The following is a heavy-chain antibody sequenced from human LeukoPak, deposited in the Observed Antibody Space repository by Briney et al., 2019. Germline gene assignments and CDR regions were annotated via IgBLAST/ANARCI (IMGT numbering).Heavy chain of an antibody. Sequence: GGSLRLSCAASGFTFDDYAMHWVRQAPGKGLEWVSLISGDGGSTYYADSVKGRFTISRDNSKNTLYLQMNSLRAEDTAVYYCAKEYSYGPNFDYWGQGTLVTVSS. CDR2: ISGDGGST. J-gene: IGHJ4*02. D-gene: IGHD5-18*01. V-gene: IGHV3-43*02. CDR3: AKEYSYGPNFDY. CDR1: GFTFDDYA.